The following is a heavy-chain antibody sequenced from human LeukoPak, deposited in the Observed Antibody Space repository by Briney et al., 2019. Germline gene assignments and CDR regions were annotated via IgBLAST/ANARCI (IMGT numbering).Heavy chain of an antibody. CDR3: ARYNDYVDY. D-gene: IGHD3-16*01. V-gene: IGHV1-46*01. J-gene: IGHJ4*02. CDR2: INPSGGSA. CDR1: VYTCTRNY. Sequence: ASVKVFCTASVYTCTRNYMDRMRQAPGQGLEWMGIINPSGGSATYAQKFQGRVTMTRDTSTNTVYMELSSLRSEDTAVYYCARYNDYVDYWGQGTLVTVSS.